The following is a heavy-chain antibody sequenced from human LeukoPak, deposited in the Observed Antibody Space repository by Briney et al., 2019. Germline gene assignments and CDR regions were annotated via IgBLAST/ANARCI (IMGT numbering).Heavy chain of an antibody. V-gene: IGHV4-59*01. Sequence: SETLSLTCAVYGGSFSGYYWSWIRQPPGKGLEWIGYIYYSGSTNYNPSLKSRVTISVDTSKNQFSLKLSSVTAADTAVYYCARAGYCSGGSCYSWFDPWGQGTLVTVSS. J-gene: IGHJ5*02. CDR3: ARAGYCSGGSCYSWFDP. CDR1: GGSFSGYY. CDR2: IYYSGST. D-gene: IGHD2-15*01.